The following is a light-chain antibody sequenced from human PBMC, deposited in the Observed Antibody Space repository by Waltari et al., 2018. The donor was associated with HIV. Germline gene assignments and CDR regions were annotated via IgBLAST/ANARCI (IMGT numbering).Light chain of an antibody. J-gene: IGKJ4*01. Sequence: DIQMTQYPSSVSASVGDRVTITCRASQGIRGLLAWYQQKPGKTPKLLISGASTLQSGIPSRFSGSGSGTDFTLTITSLQPEDSATYYCQQAASFPITFGGGSRVEVK. CDR1: QGIRGL. CDR2: GAS. V-gene: IGKV1-12*01. CDR3: QQAASFPIT.